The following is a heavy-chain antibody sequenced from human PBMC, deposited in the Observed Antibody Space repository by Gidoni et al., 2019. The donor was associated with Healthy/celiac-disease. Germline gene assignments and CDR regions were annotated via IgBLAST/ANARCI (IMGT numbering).Heavy chain of an antibody. CDR3: ARAGYCSSTSCYIYHWFDP. V-gene: IGHV4-31*02. Sequence: TCGGYYWSWIRQHPGKGLEWIGYIYYSGSTYYNPSLKSRVTISVDTSKNQFSLKLSSVTAADTAVYYCARAGYCSSTSCYIYHWFDPWGQGTLVTVSS. CDR2: IYYSGST. CDR1: TCGGYY. D-gene: IGHD2-2*02. J-gene: IGHJ5*02.